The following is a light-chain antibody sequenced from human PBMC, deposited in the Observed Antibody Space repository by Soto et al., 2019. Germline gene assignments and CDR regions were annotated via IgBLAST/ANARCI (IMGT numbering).Light chain of an antibody. CDR3: QQSHKAPLT. CDR1: QNINSY. V-gene: IGKV1-39*01. CDR2: GAT. Sequence: DIRMTQSPSSLSASVGDRDTLTCRASQNINSYLNWYQHKPGRAPKVLVYGATNLPRGVPSRFSGSGSGTEFTFTLSSLQPEDIATYYCQQSHKAPLTFGGGTRVE. J-gene: IGKJ4*01.